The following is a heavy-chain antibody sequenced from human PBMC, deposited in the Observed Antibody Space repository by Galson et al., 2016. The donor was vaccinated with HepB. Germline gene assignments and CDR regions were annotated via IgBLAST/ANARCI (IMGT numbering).Heavy chain of an antibody. Sequence: SVKVSCKASGGTFSTSTITWVRQAPGQGLEWMGGIIPIFATAKYALKFQGRVTITADKSTSTAYMELYSLRSDDTAVYYCVVRPTHDFWGQGTLVTVSS. CDR3: VVRPTHDF. J-gene: IGHJ4*02. CDR1: GGTFSTST. CDR2: IIPIFATA. D-gene: IGHD1-26*01. V-gene: IGHV1-69*06.